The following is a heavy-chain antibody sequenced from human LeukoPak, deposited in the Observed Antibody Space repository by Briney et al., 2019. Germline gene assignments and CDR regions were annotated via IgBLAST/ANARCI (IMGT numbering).Heavy chain of an antibody. Sequence: PSQTLSLTCTVSGGSISSGSYYWSWIRQPAGKGLEWIGRIYTSGRTNYNPSLKGQVTMSVDTSKNQFSLKLSSVTAADTAVYYCARAGGLADYYYYYMDVWGKGTTVTISS. V-gene: IGHV4-61*02. J-gene: IGHJ6*03. D-gene: IGHD3-10*01. CDR3: ARAGGLADYYYYYMDV. CDR2: IYTSGRT. CDR1: GGSISSGSYY.